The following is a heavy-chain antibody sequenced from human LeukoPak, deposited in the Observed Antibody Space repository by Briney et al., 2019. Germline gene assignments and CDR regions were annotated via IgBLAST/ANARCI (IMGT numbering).Heavy chain of an antibody. CDR2: IGGSGDTT. CDR1: GFTFSTSA. Sequence: GGSLRLSCAASGFTFSTSAMNWVRQAPGKGLEWVSVIGGSGDTTYYADSVRGRFTISRDNFKNTLYLQMNSLTAEDTAIYYCAKGKSLPHYHYSGIDVWGQGTTVTGSS. V-gene: IGHV3-23*01. CDR3: AKGKSLPHYHYSGIDV. J-gene: IGHJ6*02.